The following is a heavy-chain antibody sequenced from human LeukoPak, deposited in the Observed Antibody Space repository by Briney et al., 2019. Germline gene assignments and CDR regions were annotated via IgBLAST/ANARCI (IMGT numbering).Heavy chain of an antibody. Sequence: PGRSLRLSCAASGFTFSSYAMHWVRQAPGKGLEWVSGISGGGSSTYYADSVKGRFTISRDNSKNTLYLQMNGLRVEDTAIYYCAKAKGTTSSRGFDYWGQGNLVTVSS. V-gene: IGHV3-23*01. CDR2: ISGGGSST. CDR3: AKAKGTTSSRGFDY. D-gene: IGHD6-6*01. J-gene: IGHJ4*02. CDR1: GFTFSSYA.